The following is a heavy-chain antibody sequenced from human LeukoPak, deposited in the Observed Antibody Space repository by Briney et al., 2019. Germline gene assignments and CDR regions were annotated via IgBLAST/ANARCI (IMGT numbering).Heavy chain of an antibody. V-gene: IGHV4-30-4*01. CDR2: IYYSGST. Sequence: SETLSLTCTVSGASINKHYWSWIRQPPGKGLEWIGYIYYSGSTYYNPSLKSRVTISVDTSKNQFSLKLSSVTAADTAVYYCARDSDYGDYNHFDYWGQGTLVTVSS. J-gene: IGHJ4*02. CDR3: ARDSDYGDYNHFDY. CDR1: GASINKHY. D-gene: IGHD4-17*01.